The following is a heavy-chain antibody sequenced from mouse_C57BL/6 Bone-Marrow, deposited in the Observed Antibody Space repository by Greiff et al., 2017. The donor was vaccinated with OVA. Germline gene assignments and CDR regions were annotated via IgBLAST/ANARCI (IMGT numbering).Heavy chain of an antibody. J-gene: IGHJ1*03. V-gene: IGHV1-74*01. Sequence: QVQLQQPGAELVKPGASVKVSCKASGYTFTSYWMHWVKQRPGQGLEWIGRIHPSDSDTNYNQKFKGKATLTVDKSSSTAYMQLSSLTSEDSAVYYCAIPPYYSGSSYVSYWYFDVWGTGTTVTVSS. CDR2: IHPSDSDT. D-gene: IGHD1-1*01. CDR3: AIPPYYSGSSYVSYWYFDV. CDR1: GYTFTSYW.